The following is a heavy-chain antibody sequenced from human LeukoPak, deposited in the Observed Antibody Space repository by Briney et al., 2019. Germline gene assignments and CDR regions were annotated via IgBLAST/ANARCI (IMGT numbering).Heavy chain of an antibody. V-gene: IGHV3-33*01. CDR2: IWYDGKTK. D-gene: IGHD1-20*01. J-gene: IGHJ6*02. CDR1: GFTFSSYG. Sequence: GGSLRLSCAASGFTFSSYGIHWFRQAPGKGREWLAVIWYDGKTKYYLDSIKGRFTISRDNSKNTLYLQLNSLRAEDTAVYYCARDITGSDSYYGLDVWGQGTTVTVS. CDR3: ARDITGSDSYYGLDV.